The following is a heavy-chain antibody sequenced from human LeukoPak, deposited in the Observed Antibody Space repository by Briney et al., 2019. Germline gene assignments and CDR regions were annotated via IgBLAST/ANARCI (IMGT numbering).Heavy chain of an antibody. CDR3: ARGGRWLQVFDY. J-gene: IGHJ4*02. CDR1: GSSISRGYY. D-gene: IGHD5-24*01. V-gene: IGHV4-38-2*02. CDR2: FYHTGNT. Sequence: PSETLSLTCTVSGSSISRGYYWGWIRQSPGMGLEWIGCFYHTGNTYYNPSLKSRVTISVDTSKNQFSLKLSSVTAADTAVYYCARGGRWLQVFDYWGQGTLVTVSS.